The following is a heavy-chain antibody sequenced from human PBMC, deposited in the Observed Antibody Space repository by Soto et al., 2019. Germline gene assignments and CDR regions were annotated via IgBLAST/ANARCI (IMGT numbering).Heavy chain of an antibody. D-gene: IGHD3-22*01. V-gene: IGHV1-69*13. CDR2: IIPIFGTA. CDR1: GGTFSSYA. CDR3: ARTDPYYYDSSGYSRFDY. Sequence: GASVKVSCKASGGTFSSYAISWVRQAPGQGLEWVGGIIPIFGTANYAQKFQGRVTITADESTSTAYMELSSLRSEDTAVYYCARTDPYYYDSSGYSRFDYWGQGTLVTVSS. J-gene: IGHJ4*02.